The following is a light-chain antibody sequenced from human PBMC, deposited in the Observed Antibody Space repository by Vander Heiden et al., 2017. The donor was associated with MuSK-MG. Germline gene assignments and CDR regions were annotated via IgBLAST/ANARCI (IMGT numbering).Light chain of an antibody. Sequence: DIQMTQSPSTLSASVGDRVTITCRASQSISSWLAWYQQKPGRAPKLLIYKASNLASGVPSSFSGSGSGTEFTLTINNLHPDDSATYFCQRVTCDSRTFGQGTKVEIK. CDR3: QRVTCDSRT. CDR2: KAS. J-gene: IGKJ1*01. CDR1: QSISSW. V-gene: IGKV1-5*03.